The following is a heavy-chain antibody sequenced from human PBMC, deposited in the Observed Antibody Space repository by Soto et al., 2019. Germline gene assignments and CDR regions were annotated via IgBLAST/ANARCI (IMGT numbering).Heavy chain of an antibody. J-gene: IGHJ2*01. Sequence: EGLEWVSAISGSGGNTYYAASVKGRFTISRDNSKSTLYLQMNSLRAEDTAVYFFFQAEDGIRGLCTFSAFLLNRSSDL. CDR3: FQAEDGIRGLCTFSAFLLNRSSDL. D-gene: IGHD2-15*01. V-gene: IGHV3-23*01. CDR2: ISGSGGNT.